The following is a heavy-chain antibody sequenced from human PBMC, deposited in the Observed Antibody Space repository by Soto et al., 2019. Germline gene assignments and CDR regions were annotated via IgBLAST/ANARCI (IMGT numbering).Heavy chain of an antibody. V-gene: IGHV1-69*18. CDR1: GGTFSSYS. Sequence: QVQLVQSGAEVKTPGSSVKVSCKASGGTFSSYSINWVRQAPGRGLERMGRLIPMFGTTDYAQRFQGRVTFTADESTSTASMEVTNLTSEDTAVYHCARAVVLTFTRFYDMDVWGQGTTVTVSS. J-gene: IGHJ6*02. CDR3: ARAVVLTFTRFYDMDV. CDR2: LIPMFGTT. D-gene: IGHD3-9*01.